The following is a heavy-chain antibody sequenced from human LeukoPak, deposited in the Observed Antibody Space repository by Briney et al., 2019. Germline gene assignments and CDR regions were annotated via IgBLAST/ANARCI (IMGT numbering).Heavy chain of an antibody. Sequence: ASVKVSCKVSGYTLTELSMHWVRQAPGKGLEWMGGFDPEDGETIYARKFQGRVTMTEDTSTDTAYMELSSLRSEDTAVYYCATFYDSSGYSTFDYRGQGTLVTVSS. D-gene: IGHD3-22*01. J-gene: IGHJ4*02. V-gene: IGHV1-24*01. CDR3: ATFYDSSGYSTFDY. CDR2: FDPEDGET. CDR1: GYTLTELS.